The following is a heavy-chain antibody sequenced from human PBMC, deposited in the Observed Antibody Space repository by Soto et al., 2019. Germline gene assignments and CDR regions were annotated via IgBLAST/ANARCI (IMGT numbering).Heavy chain of an antibody. CDR3: AKGSVVVAAKFDS. J-gene: IGHJ4*02. D-gene: IGHD2-21*02. CDR1: GFTFNNYA. V-gene: IGHV3-23*01. Sequence: PGGSLRLSCAASGFTFNNYAMSWVRQAPGKGLEWVSAISSSGYSTYYADSVKGRFTISRDNSKNTVYLQMNNLRAEDTAVYYCAKGSVVVAAKFDSRGQGTLVTVSS. CDR2: ISSSGYST.